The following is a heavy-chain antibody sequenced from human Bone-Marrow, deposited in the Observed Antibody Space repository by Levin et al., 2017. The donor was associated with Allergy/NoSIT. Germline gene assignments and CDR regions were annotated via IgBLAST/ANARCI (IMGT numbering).Heavy chain of an antibody. J-gene: IGHJ4*02. V-gene: IGHV3-30*03. D-gene: IGHD3-9*01. CDR2: ISFDGKKS. Sequence: GGSLRLSCEVSGFTLGGYDMQWVRQVPGKGFEWVADISFDGKKSSYLASVRGRSTTSRDNFSNKVYLQMNNVRPEYTALYFCARDLSHSPDWPYFDAWGQGTLVTVSS. CDR3: ARDLSHSPDWPYFDA. CDR1: GFTLGGYD.